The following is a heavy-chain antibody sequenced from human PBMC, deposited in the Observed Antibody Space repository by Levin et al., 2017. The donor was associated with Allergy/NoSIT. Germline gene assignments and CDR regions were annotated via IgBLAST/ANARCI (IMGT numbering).Heavy chain of an antibody. CDR3: ARESHESLWFRDHGYNWFDP. CDR2: ISSSGSTI. D-gene: IGHD3-10*01. CDR1: GFTFSDYY. Sequence: GGSLRLSCAASGFTFSDYYMSWIRQAPGKGLEWVSYISSSGSTIYYADSVKGRFTISRDNAKNSLYLQMNSLRAEDTAVYYCARESHESLWFRDHGYNWFDPWGQGTLVTVSS. J-gene: IGHJ5*02. V-gene: IGHV3-11*01.